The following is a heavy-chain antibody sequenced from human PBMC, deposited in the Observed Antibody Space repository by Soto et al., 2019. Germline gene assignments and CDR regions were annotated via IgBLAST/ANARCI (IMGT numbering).Heavy chain of an antibody. Sequence: QITLKESGPTLVKPTQTLTLTCTFSGFSFSINGVAVGWIRQPPGQALESLALIYWDDDQRYNPSLKNRLTIPKDTSRNQVVLTMTNMDPVDTATYYCAHKRDVSRGFKSWGQGTLVTVSS. CDR1: GFSFSINGVA. J-gene: IGHJ5*01. CDR2: IYWDDDQ. V-gene: IGHV2-5*02. CDR3: AHKRDVSRGFKS.